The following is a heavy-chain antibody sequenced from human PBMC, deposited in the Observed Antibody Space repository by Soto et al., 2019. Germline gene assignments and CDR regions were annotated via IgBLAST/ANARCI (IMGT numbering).Heavy chain of an antibody. Sequence: QVQLVQSGPEVKKAGASVKVSCTAPTDYIFLAYGFDWVRQAPGQGLEWMGWISPKFGRTNYERTLQERFTMTTDVATNSVSMELRDLRSDDTAVYYCARDDCNGGSCDGGLNLDLWGRGTPISVSS. CDR2: ISPKFGRT. D-gene: IGHD2-15*01. CDR1: DYIFLAYG. V-gene: IGHV1-18*01. J-gene: IGHJ2*01. CDR3: ARDDCNGGSCDGGLNLDL.